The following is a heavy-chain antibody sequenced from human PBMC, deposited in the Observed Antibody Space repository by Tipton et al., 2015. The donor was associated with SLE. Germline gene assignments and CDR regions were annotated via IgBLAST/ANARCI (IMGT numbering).Heavy chain of an antibody. CDR1: GFTFSDYE. Sequence: SLRLSCVASGFTFSDYEMTWVRQAPGKGLEWVSYISSSGHVTYHADSVKGRFTISRDNARNSLFLQINSLRAEDTAVYYCARDGRGRPGMAGVRLDSWGQGTLVSVSS. J-gene: IGHJ4*02. D-gene: IGHD6-19*01. CDR2: ISSSGHVT. CDR3: ARDGRGRPGMAGVRLDS. V-gene: IGHV3-48*03.